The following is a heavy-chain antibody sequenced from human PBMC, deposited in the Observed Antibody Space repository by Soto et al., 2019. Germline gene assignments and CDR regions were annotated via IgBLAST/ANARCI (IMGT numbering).Heavy chain of an antibody. CDR2: IYSGGST. CDR1: GFTRTYNY. J-gene: IGHJ4*02. CDR3: ARDAGTHLNKFGHPFDY. V-gene: IGHV3-53*02. Sequence: EVQLVETGGGLIQPGGSLRLSCAASGFTRTYNYMNWVRQAPGKGLEWVSLIYSGGSTYYAESVHGRFTNSRDNPKNNLYLHTNDLRVEDPAVYYGARDAGTHLNKFGHPFDYWGQGTLVTVSS. D-gene: IGHD1-1*01.